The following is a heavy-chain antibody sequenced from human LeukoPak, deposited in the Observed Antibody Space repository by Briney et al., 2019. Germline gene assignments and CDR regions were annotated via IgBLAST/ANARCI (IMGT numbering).Heavy chain of an antibody. V-gene: IGHV1-8*01. J-gene: IGHJ4*02. D-gene: IGHD3-22*01. CDR2: TNPNSGNT. CDR1: GYTFTSFD. Sequence: GASVKVSCKASGYTFTSFDINWVRQATGQGLEWMGWTNPNSGNTGNAQKFQGRVTMTRDTSISTAYMELSSLTSEDTAVYYCARGRGVYDSSGKYLYYFDYWGQGTLVAVSS. CDR3: ARGRGVYDSSGKYLYYFDY.